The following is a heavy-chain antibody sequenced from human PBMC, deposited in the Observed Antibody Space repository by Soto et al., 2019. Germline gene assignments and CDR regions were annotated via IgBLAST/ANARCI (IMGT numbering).Heavy chain of an antibody. V-gene: IGHV1-69*02. CDR1: GGTFNFYS. CDR2: VIPMVGMS. D-gene: IGHD3-10*02. Sequence: QVQLVQSGAEVKKPGSSVKVSCTASGGTFNFYSISWVRQAPGQGLEWVGLVIPMVGMSEYAQKFQGRVTITADKSTSTAYMNLRSLISEDTAVYYCATNYCSWSAHFDYWGQGTLVTVSS. CDR3: ATNYCSWSAHFDY. J-gene: IGHJ4*02.